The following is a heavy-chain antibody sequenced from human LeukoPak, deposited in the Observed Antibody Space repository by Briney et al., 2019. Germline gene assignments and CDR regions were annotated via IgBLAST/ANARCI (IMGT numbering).Heavy chain of an antibody. V-gene: IGHV1-2*02. Sequence: GASVTVSFKASGYTFTGYYMHWVRQAPGQGLEWMGWINPNSGGTNYAQKFQGRVTMTRDTSISTAYMELSRLRSDDTAVYYCARGYCSSTSCSYFDSWGQGTLVTVSS. CDR3: ARGYCSSTSCSYFDS. J-gene: IGHJ4*02. CDR2: INPNSGGT. CDR1: GYTFTGYY. D-gene: IGHD2-2*01.